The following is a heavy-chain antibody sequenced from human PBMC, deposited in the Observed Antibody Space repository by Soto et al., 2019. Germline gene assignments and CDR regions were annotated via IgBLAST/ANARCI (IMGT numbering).Heavy chain of an antibody. Sequence: GASVKVSCKASGYSFTSYGISWVRQAPGQGLEWMGWISAYNGNTNYAQKLQGRVTMTTDTSTSTAYMELRSLRSDDTAVYYCARGSATMIPTDGMDVWGQGTTVTVPS. V-gene: IGHV1-18*01. D-gene: IGHD3-22*01. CDR3: ARGSATMIPTDGMDV. CDR1: GYSFTSYG. CDR2: ISAYNGNT. J-gene: IGHJ6*02.